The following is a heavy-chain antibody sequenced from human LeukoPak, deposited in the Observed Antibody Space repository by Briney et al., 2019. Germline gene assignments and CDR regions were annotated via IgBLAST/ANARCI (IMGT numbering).Heavy chain of an antibody. D-gene: IGHD5-12*01. J-gene: IGHJ4*02. V-gene: IGHV3-48*01. Sequence: GGSLRLSCVASGFTFSSYSMYWVRQAPGKGLDWISGINSDSSAIYYADSVKGRFTISRDNAKNSLYLQMNSLRAEDTAVYYCARSYTGYDLWGQGTLVTVSS. CDR2: INSDSSAI. CDR1: GFTFSSYS. CDR3: ARSYTGYDL.